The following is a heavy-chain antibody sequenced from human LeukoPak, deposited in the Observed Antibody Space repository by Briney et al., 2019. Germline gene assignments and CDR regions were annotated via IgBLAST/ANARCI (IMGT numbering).Heavy chain of an antibody. CDR1: GFTFSSYD. J-gene: IGHJ6*03. D-gene: IGHD6-19*01. CDR3: ARVGSSGSSAYYYYYYYMDV. CDR2: ITTSGSTI. V-gene: IGHV3-48*01. Sequence: GGSLRLSCAASGFTFSSYDMTWVRQAPGKGLEWVSYITTSGSTIYFADSVKGRFTISRDNAKNSLYLQMNSLRAEDTAVYYCARVGSSGSSAYYYYYYYMDVWGKGTTVTVSS.